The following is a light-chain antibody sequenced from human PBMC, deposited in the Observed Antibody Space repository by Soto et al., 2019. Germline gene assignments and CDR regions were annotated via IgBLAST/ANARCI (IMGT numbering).Light chain of an antibody. CDR2: DAS. CDR3: QQYNNWPPLT. J-gene: IGKJ4*01. CDR1: QSVSSS. V-gene: IGKV3-15*01. Sequence: EIVMTQSPATLSVSPGDRATLSCRASQSVSSSLAWYQQIPGQAPRLLIYDASTRATGIPARFGGSGSGTELTLTISSQQSEDFAVYYCQQYNNWPPLTFCGGTKVELK.